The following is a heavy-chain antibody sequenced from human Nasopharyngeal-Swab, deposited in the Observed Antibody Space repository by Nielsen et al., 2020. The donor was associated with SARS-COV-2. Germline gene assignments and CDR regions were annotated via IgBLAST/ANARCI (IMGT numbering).Heavy chain of an antibody. V-gene: IGHV3-23*01. CDR1: GFTFSSYA. CDR2: ISGSGGST. CDR3: ARDPLIGYGSGSYCFDY. Sequence: GGSLRLSCAASGFTFSSYAMSWVRQAPGKGLEWVSAISGSGGSTYYADSVKGRFTISRDNSKNTLYLQMNSLRAEDTAVYYCARDPLIGYGSGSYCFDYWGQGTLVTVSS. D-gene: IGHD3-10*01. J-gene: IGHJ4*02.